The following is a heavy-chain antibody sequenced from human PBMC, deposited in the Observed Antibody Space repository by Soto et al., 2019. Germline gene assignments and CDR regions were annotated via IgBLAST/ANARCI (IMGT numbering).Heavy chain of an antibody. V-gene: IGHV3-23*01. CDR1: GFTFSSYA. CDR2: MSGSSSTT. J-gene: IGHJ4*02. Sequence: PGASLRLSCAASGFTFSSYAMSWVRQAPWKGLEGVSSMSGSSSTTYYADSVRGRFTISRDRSKNTPYLQMSSLRAEDTALYYCAKKQQRELPRVIDFWGQGTLVTVSS. D-gene: IGHD1-7*01. CDR3: AKKQQRELPRVIDF.